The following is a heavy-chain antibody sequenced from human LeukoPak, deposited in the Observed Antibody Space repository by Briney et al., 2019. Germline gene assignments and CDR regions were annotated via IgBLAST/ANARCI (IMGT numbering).Heavy chain of an antibody. CDR3: ARGGYCTTALCYAMNAFDI. D-gene: IGHD2-2*03. CDR1: GFNFHSHE. CDR2: ISPSGTTM. Sequence: GGPLRLSCAASGFNFHSHEMNWVRQAPGKGLEFISYISPSGTTMYYADSVKGRFTISRDNAKNSLYLQMNSLRAEDTAVYYCARGGYCTTALCYAMNAFDIWSQGTMVTVSS. J-gene: IGHJ3*02. V-gene: IGHV3-48*03.